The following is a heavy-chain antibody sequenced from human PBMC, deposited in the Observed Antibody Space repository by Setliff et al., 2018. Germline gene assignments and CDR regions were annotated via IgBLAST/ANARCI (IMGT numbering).Heavy chain of an antibody. J-gene: IGHJ4*02. CDR3: ASVDIVLMVYAL. V-gene: IGHV4-34*01. CDR1: GGSFSGYY. D-gene: IGHD2-8*01. CDR2: INHSGST. Sequence: KPSETLSLTCAVYGGSFSGYYWSWIRQPPGKGLEWIGEINHSGSTNYNPSLKSRVTISVDTSKNQFSLKLSSVTAAGTAVYYCASVDIVLMVYALWGQGTQVTVSS.